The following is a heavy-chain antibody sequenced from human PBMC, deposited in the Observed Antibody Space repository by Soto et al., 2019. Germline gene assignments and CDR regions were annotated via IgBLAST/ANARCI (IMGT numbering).Heavy chain of an antibody. CDR1: GFTFDDYA. Sequence: QPGGSLRLSCAASGFTFDDYAMHWVRQAPGKGLEWVSLISWDGGSTYYADSVKGRFTISRDNSKNSLYLQMNSLRAEDTALYYCAKDTAPVAAAYYYYYGMDVWGQGTTVTVSS. J-gene: IGHJ6*02. CDR2: ISWDGGST. V-gene: IGHV3-43D*04. CDR3: AKDTAPVAAAYYYYYGMDV. D-gene: IGHD2-15*01.